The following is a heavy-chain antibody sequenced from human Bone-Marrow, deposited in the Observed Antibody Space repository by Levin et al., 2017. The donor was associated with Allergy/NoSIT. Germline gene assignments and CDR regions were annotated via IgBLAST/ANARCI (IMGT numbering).Heavy chain of an antibody. CDR3: ARGNYDFWSGNYHSFDF. Sequence: KVSCKASGYTFTNHWIGWVRQAPGKDPEWMGVVYPTDSSATYGPSFQGRVTLSADKSISTAYLQWTSLQASDTATYYCARGNYDFWSGNYHSFDFWGQGTVLSVSP. J-gene: IGHJ4*02. V-gene: IGHV5-51*01. D-gene: IGHD3-3*01. CDR1: GYTFTNHW. CDR2: VYPTDSSA.